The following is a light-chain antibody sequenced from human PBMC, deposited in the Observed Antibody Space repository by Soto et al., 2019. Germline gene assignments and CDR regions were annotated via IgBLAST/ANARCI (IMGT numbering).Light chain of an antibody. CDR2: DVS. Sequence: QSALTQPRSVSGSPGQSVTISCTGTSSDVGGYNYVSWYQQHPGKAPKLMIYDVSKRPSGVPDRFSGSKSGNTASLTISGLQAEDEADFYCSSYAGSYTNYVFGTGTKLTVL. J-gene: IGLJ1*01. CDR1: SSDVGGYNY. CDR3: SSYAGSYTNYV. V-gene: IGLV2-11*01.